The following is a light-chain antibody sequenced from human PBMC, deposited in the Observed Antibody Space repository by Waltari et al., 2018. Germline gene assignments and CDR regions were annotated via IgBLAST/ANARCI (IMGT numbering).Light chain of an antibody. J-gene: IGLJ2*01. CDR3: SAWDSSLTTRV. CDR1: TSNIGSGYY. Sequence: QSVLTQPPSASGSPGQRVTISCTGSTSNIGSGYYASWYQQVPGTAPKVLIVENNNRPSGVSDRFSGSKSGTSASLTITGLQSEDEADYYCSAWDSSLTTRVFGGGTRLTVL. V-gene: IGLV1-40*01. CDR2: ENN.